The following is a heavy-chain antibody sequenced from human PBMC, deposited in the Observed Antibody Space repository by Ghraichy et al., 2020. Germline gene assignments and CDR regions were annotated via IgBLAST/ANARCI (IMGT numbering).Heavy chain of an antibody. V-gene: IGHV4-39*01. J-gene: IGHJ4*02. CDR1: GGSISSSSYY. D-gene: IGHD3-22*01. Sequence: SETLSLTCTVSGGSISSSSYYWGWIRQPPGKGLEWIGSIYYSGSTYYNPSLKSRVTISVDTSKNQFSLKLSSVTAADTAVYYCARRRNSPWLLTTHTSVFDYWGQGTLVTVSS. CDR2: IYYSGST. CDR3: ARRRNSPWLLTTHTSVFDY.